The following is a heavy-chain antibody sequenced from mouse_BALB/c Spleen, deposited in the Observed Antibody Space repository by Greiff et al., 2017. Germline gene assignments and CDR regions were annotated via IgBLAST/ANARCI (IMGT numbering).Heavy chain of an antibody. J-gene: IGHJ4*01. CDR2: ISDGGSYT. CDR3: ANGNYDAMDY. V-gene: IGHV5-4*02. Sequence: DVMLVESGGGLVKPGGSLKLSCAASGFTFSDYYMYWVRQTPEKRLEWVATISDGGSYTYYPDSVKGRFTISRDNAKNNLYLQMSSLKSEDTAMYYCANGNYDAMDYWGQGTSVTVSS. D-gene: IGHD2-1*01. CDR1: GFTFSDYY.